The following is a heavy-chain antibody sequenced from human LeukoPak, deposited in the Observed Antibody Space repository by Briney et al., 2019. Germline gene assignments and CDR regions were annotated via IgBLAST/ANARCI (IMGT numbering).Heavy chain of an antibody. J-gene: IGHJ4*02. V-gene: IGHV4-34*01. CDR3: ARGHKWFGERPYYFDY. Sequence: KPSETLSLTCAVYGGSFSGYYWSWIRQPPGKGLEWNGEINHSGSTNYNPSLKSRVTISVDTSKNQFSLKLSSVTAADTAVYYCARGHKWFGERPYYFDYWGQGTLVTVSS. CDR2: INHSGST. D-gene: IGHD3-10*01. CDR1: GGSFSGYY.